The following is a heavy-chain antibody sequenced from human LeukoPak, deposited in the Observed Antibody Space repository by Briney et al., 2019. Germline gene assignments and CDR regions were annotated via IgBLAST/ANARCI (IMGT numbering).Heavy chain of an antibody. J-gene: IGHJ4*02. D-gene: IGHD1-26*01. CDR2: IYSGDST. Sequence: PGGSLRLSCAASGFTVSSDYMSWVRQAPGKGLEWVSVIYSGDSTYHADSVKGRFTISRDNSKNTLFLQMNTLSAEDTAVYYCAKEVGAESWGQGTLVTVSS. CDR3: AKEVGAES. CDR1: GFTVSSDY. V-gene: IGHV3-53*01.